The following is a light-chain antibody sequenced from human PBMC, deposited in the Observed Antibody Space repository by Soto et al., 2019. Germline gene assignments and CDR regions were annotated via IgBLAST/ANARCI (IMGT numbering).Light chain of an antibody. J-gene: IGKJ2*01. CDR2: GAS. CDR1: QSVSTY. V-gene: IGKV3-20*01. Sequence: EIVWTQSPAALSLSPGERASLACRASQSVSTYLAWYQQKPGQAPRLLIHGASTRATAIPDRFSGSGSGTDFTLSISRLEPEDSAVYYCQQYGSSPMYTFGQRTNVDI. CDR3: QQYGSSPMYT.